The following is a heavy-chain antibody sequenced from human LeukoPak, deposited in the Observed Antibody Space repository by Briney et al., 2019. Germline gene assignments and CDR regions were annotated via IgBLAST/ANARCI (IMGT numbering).Heavy chain of an antibody. CDR2: INSDGSST. V-gene: IGHV3-74*01. Sequence: QPGGSLRLSCAASGFTFSSYWMHWVRQAPGKGLVWVSRINSDGSSTSYADSVKGRFSISRDNAENTLYLQMNSLRVEDTAVYYCVRGADTGYSSDSWGQGTLVTVSS. D-gene: IGHD3-9*01. CDR3: VRGADTGYSSDS. CDR1: GFTFSSYW. J-gene: IGHJ4*02.